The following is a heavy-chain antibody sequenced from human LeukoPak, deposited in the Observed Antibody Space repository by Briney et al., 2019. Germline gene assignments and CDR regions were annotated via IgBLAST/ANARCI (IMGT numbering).Heavy chain of an antibody. CDR2: INPNSGGT. CDR1: GYTFTGYY. Sequence: ASVKVSCKASGYTFTGYYMHWVRQAPGQGLEWMGWINPNSGGTNYAQKFQGRVTMTRDTSISTAYMELSRLRSDDTAVYYCARVGVGGYCSGGSCSTYNWFDPWGQGTLVTVSS. V-gene: IGHV1-2*02. CDR3: ARVGVGGYCSGGSCSTYNWFDP. D-gene: IGHD2-15*01. J-gene: IGHJ5*02.